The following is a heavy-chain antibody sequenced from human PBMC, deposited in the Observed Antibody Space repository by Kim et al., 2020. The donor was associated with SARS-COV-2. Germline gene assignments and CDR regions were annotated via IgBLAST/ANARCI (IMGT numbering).Heavy chain of an antibody. CDR3: ARWEALWEDF. V-gene: IGHV3-23*01. D-gene: IGHD1-26*01. J-gene: IGHJ4*02. CDR2: IGPPGDDI. Sequence: GGSLRLSCAASGFTFSGYIMTWVRQAPGKGLEWIAGIGPPGDDIHYADSVSGRFIISRDNSRNRLFLQMNRLRVDDTALYYCARWEALWEDFRGQGTQVTVYS. CDR1: GFTFSGYI.